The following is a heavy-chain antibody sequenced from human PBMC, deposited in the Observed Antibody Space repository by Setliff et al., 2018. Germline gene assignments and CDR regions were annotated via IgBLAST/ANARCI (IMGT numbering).Heavy chain of an antibody. Sequence: GASLKLSCKGSGYSFTTYWIDWVRQMPGKGLEWMGMIFPGDSDVRYSPSFQGQVTISAANSITTAYLQWSSLKASDTAMYYCARHGNYGDYSNDWGQGTLVTVSS. CDR1: GYSFTTYW. D-gene: IGHD4-17*01. CDR3: ARHGNYGDYSND. V-gene: IGHV5-51*01. CDR2: IFPGDSDV. J-gene: IGHJ4*02.